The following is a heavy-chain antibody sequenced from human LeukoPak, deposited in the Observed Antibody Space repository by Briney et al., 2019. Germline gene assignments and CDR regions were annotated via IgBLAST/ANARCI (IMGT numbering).Heavy chain of an antibody. CDR1: GFTFSSYA. CDR2: ISGSGGST. V-gene: IGHV3-23*01. CDR3: AKYRYSSSWYEAPETYYGMDA. J-gene: IGHJ6*02. Sequence: GGSLRLSCAASGFTFSSYAMSWVRQAPGKGLEWVSAISGSGGSTYYADSVKGRFTISRDNSKNTLYLQMNSLRAEDTAVYYCAKYRYSSSWYEAPETYYGMDAWGQGTTVTVSS. D-gene: IGHD6-13*01.